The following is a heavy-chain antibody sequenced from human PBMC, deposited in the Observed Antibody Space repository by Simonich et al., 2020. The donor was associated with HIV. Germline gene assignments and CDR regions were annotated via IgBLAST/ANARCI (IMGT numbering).Heavy chain of an antibody. V-gene: IGHV1-18*01. Sequence: QVQLVQSGAEVKKPGASVKVSCKASGYTFTSYGITWVRQAPGQGLEWMGWISAYNVNTNYSQKLQGRGTMTTDTSTSTAYMELRSLRSDDTAVYYCASTSGVWFGEGWYFDLWGRGTLVTVSS. CDR1: GYTFTSYG. J-gene: IGHJ2*01. CDR3: ASTSGVWFGEGWYFDL. CDR2: ISAYNVNT. D-gene: IGHD3-10*01.